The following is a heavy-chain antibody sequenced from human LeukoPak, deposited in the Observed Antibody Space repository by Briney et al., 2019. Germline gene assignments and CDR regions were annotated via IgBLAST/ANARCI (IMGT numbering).Heavy chain of an antibody. CDR2: VSTNNGGT. CDR1: GYNFTHYA. J-gene: IGHJ4*02. D-gene: IGHD3-9*01. CDR3: ARGGKLRYLDY. Sequence: WASVKVSCKASGYNFTHYAVIWVRQAPGHGLEWMGWVSTNNGGTKYAQNLQARVTMTTDTSTTTAYMELTSLTSDDTAVYYCARGGKLRYLDYWGQGTLVTVSS. V-gene: IGHV1-18*01.